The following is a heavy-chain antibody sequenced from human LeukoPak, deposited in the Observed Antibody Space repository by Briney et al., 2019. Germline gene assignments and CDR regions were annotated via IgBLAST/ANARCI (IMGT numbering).Heavy chain of an antibody. D-gene: IGHD3-10*01. CDR2: INPNSGGT. V-gene: IGHV1-2*02. Sequence: ASVKVSCKASGYTFTGYYIHWVRQAPGQGLEWMGWINPNSGGTNDAQKFQGRVTMTTDTSISTAYMELSRLRSDDTAVYYCARQGSGFAPKYYFYMDVWGKGTTVTVSS. CDR3: ARQGSGFAPKYYFYMDV. CDR1: GYTFTGYY. J-gene: IGHJ6*03.